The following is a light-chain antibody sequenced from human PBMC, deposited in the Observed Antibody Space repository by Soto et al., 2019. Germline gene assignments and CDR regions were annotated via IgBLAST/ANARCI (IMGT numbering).Light chain of an antibody. Sequence: DIKMTQSPSSLSASVGDRVIITCRASQSISTFLSWYQQKPGKAPNLLIYDVFTLQSGVPSRFSGTGSGTDFTLTISSLQPEDFATYYCQQNYITPPTFGGGTKVEIK. CDR2: DVF. V-gene: IGKV1-39*01. CDR3: QQNYITPPT. CDR1: QSISTF. J-gene: IGKJ4*01.